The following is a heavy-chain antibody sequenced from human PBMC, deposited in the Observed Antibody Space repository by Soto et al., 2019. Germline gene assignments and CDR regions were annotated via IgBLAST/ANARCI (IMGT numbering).Heavy chain of an antibody. CDR1: GFTLSHYW. J-gene: IGHJ4*02. V-gene: IGHV3-74*01. D-gene: IGHD3-16*01. Sequence: EVQLLESGGGLVQPGGTLTLSCAASGFTLSHYWMHWVRQVPGRGLVWVARLNYDESETHYADSVRGRFAISRDNAKNTVYLQMSNLRAEDTAIYYCVRSSFGCFDYWGRGTLVTVSS. CDR2: LNYDESET. CDR3: VRSSFGCFDY.